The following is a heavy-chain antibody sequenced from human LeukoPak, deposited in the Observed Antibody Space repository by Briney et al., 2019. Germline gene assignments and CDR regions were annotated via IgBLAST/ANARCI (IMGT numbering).Heavy chain of an antibody. D-gene: IGHD1-26*01. CDR1: GFTFSDYY. Sequence: GGSLRLSCAASGFTFSDYYMSWIRQAPGKGLEWISYISVSGSYTNYADSVKGRFAISRDNAKNSLYLQMISLRAEDTAVYYCARCGTPNNYYGYGVDVWGQGTTVIVSS. CDR3: ARCGTPNNYYGYGVDV. CDR2: ISVSGSYT. V-gene: IGHV3-11*03. J-gene: IGHJ6*02.